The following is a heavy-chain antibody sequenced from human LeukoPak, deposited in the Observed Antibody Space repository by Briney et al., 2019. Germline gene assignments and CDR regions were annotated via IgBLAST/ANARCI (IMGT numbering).Heavy chain of an antibody. CDR2: IKEDGSEK. D-gene: IGHD6-19*01. CDR3: ARQQWLVRGCRDY. V-gene: IGHV3-7*01. CDR1: GITFSSYW. Sequence: PGGSLRLSCAASGITFSSYWMSWVRQAPGKGLEWVANIKEDGSEKYYVDSVKGRFTISRDNAKNSLYLQMNSLRAEDTAVYYCARQQWLVRGCRDYWGQGTLVTVSS. J-gene: IGHJ4*02.